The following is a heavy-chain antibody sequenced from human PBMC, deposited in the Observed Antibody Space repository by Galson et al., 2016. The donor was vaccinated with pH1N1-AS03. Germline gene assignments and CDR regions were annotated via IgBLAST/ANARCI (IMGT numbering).Heavy chain of an antibody. J-gene: IGHJ5*02. V-gene: IGHV4-39*07. D-gene: IGHD2-15*01. CDR3: ARDRRDCSGGSCSQDGWFDP. CDR1: GASVSHYASY. Sequence: ETLSLTCIVSGASVSHYASYWGWIRQAPGKGLEWIATVSARGTTYHNPSLDSRLTISLDTSKNHFSLTLTSVTAADTAMYYCARDRRDCSGGSCSQDGWFDPWGQGTLVVVSS. CDR2: VSARGTT.